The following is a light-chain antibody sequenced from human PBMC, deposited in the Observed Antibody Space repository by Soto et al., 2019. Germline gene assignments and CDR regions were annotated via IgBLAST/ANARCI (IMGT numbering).Light chain of an antibody. J-gene: IGKJ1*01. CDR1: QSISSY. V-gene: IGKV1-39*01. CDR2: AAS. Sequence: DIQMTQSPSSLSASVGDRVTITCRASQSISSYLNWYQQKPGKAPKLLIYAASTLQSGVPSRFSGSGSGTDFTLTISSLRPEDFATYYCQQSYSSRWTFGQGTKVDI. CDR3: QQSYSSRWT.